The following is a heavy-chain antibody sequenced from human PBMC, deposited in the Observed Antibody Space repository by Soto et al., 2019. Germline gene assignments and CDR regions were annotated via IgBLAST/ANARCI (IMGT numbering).Heavy chain of an antibody. CDR2: IVSRSDGGAI. Sequence: EVQLVESGGGFVKPGGSLRLSCAASGFTFTSAWMNWVRQAPGKGLEWVARIVSRSDGGAIDYAAPVRGRFTISRDDSKNTLYLQMNSLKVEDTGIYFCTTATKLNAGGQVSGAFDGLGQGTMVTASS. CDR1: GFTFTSAW. V-gene: IGHV3-15*07. J-gene: IGHJ3*01. CDR3: TTATKLNAGGQVSGAFDG. D-gene: IGHD6-25*01.